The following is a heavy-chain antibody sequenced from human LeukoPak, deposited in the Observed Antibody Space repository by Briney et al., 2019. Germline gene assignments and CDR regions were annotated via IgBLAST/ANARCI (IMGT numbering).Heavy chain of an antibody. V-gene: IGHV4-34*01. CDR3: ASYYDFWSGYPD. Sequence: SETLSLTCAVYGGSFSGCYWSWIRQPPGKGLEWIGEINHSGSTNYNPSLKSRVTISVDTSKNQFSLKLSSVTAADTAVYYCASYYDFWSGYPDWGQGTLVTVSS. J-gene: IGHJ4*02. CDR1: GGSFSGCY. D-gene: IGHD3-3*01. CDR2: INHSGST.